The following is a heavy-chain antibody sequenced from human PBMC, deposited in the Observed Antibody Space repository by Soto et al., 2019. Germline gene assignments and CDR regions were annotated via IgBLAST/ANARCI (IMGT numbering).Heavy chain of an antibody. CDR1: GFTFSNAW. Sequence: EVQLVGSGGGLVKPGGSLRLSCAASGFTFSNAWMNWVRQAPGKGLEWVGRIKSKTDGGTTDYAAPVKGRFTISRDDSKTTLYLQMNSLKTEDTAVYYCTTDEIGGWELAYYFDYWGQGTLVTVSS. J-gene: IGHJ4*02. CDR2: IKSKTDGGTT. D-gene: IGHD1-26*01. V-gene: IGHV3-15*07. CDR3: TTDEIGGWELAYYFDY.